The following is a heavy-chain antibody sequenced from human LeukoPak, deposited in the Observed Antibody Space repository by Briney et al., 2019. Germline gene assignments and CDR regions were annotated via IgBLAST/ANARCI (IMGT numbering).Heavy chain of an antibody. CDR2: INHSGST. Sequence: PSETLSLTCAVYGGSFSGYYWSWIRQPPGEGLEWIGEINHSGSTNYNPSLKSRVTISVDTSKNQFSLKLSSVTAADTAVYYCARGPHYWGQGTLVTVSS. J-gene: IGHJ4*02. V-gene: IGHV4-34*01. CDR3: ARGPHY. CDR1: GGSFSGYY.